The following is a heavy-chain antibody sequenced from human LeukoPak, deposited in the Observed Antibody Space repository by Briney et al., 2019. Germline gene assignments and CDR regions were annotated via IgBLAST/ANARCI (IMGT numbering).Heavy chain of an antibody. Sequence: GGSLRLSCAASGFSFSTYWMSWVRQAPGKGLEWVANIKEDGSDKNYVDSVKGRFTIARDNAKNYVYLQMNSLRAEDTAVYYCARDRGFDNFDYWGQGTLVTVSS. J-gene: IGHJ4*02. CDR1: GFSFSTYW. V-gene: IGHV3-7*01. D-gene: IGHD3-9*01. CDR3: ARDRGFDNFDY. CDR2: IKEDGSDK.